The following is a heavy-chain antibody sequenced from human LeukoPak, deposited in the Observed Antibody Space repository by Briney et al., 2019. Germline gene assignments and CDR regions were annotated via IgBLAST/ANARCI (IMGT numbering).Heavy chain of an antibody. D-gene: IGHD2-21*01. J-gene: IGHJ4*02. CDR2: IHYSGRT. Sequence: PSETLSPTCPVSGGSISSSDHYWGWIRQPPGKGLEWIGSIHYSGRTSYNPSLKSRVTISIDASKNQFSLRLNSVTAADAAVYYCARRDSPSMFDYWGQGTLVTVSS. CDR1: GGSISSSDHY. V-gene: IGHV4-39*01. CDR3: ARRDSPSMFDY.